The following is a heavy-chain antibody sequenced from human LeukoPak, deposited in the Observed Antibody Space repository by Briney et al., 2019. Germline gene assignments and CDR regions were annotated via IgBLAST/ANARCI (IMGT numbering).Heavy chain of an antibody. CDR2: ISGSGGST. Sequence: PGGSLRFSCAASGFTFSSYAMSWVRQAPGKGLEWVSTISGSGGSTYYADSVKGRFTIPRDNSKNTLYLQMNSLRAEDTAVYYCAKGTVTCSSVDAFDIWGQGTMVPVSS. CDR1: GFTFSSYA. J-gene: IGHJ3*02. D-gene: IGHD4-11*01. V-gene: IGHV3-23*01. CDR3: AKGTVTCSSVDAFDI.